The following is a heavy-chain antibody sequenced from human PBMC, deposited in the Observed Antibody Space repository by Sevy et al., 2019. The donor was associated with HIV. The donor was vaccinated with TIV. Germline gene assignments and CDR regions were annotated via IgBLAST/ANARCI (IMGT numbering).Heavy chain of an antibody. J-gene: IGHJ6*02. CDR3: ASDGVIAAAVPLAPPTYYYYYGMDV. V-gene: IGHV3-7*01. CDR1: GFTFSSYW. CDR2: IKQDGSEK. Sequence: GGSLRLSCAASGFTFSSYWMSWVRQAPGKGLEWVANIKQDGSEKYYVDSVKGRFTISRDNAKNSLYLQMNSLRAEDTAVNYCASDGVIAAAVPLAPPTYYYYYGMDVWGQGTTVTVSS. D-gene: IGHD6-13*01.